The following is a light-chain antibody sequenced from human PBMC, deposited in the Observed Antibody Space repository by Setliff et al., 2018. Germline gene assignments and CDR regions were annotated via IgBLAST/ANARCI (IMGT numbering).Light chain of an antibody. CDR1: SSDVGGYNY. J-gene: IGLJ1*01. Sequence: QSALPQPPSASGSPGQSVTISCTGTSSDVGGYNYVSWYQQHPGKAPKLMIYEVSKRPSGVPDRFSGSKSGNTASLTVSGLQAEDEADYYCSSYAGSNNPEVFGTGTKGTV. CDR2: EVS. CDR3: SSYAGSNNPEV. V-gene: IGLV2-8*01.